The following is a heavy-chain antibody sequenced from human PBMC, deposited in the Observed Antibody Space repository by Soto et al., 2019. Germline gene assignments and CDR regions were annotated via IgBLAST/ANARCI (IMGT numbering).Heavy chain of an antibody. CDR3: ATVHISTVSKTYFSDY. CDR1: GASINTYH. D-gene: IGHD4-17*01. J-gene: IGHJ4*02. V-gene: IGHV4-59*01. Sequence: SETLSLTCTVSGASINTYHWCWIRQSPGKGLEWIGYIYNSGNTNYNPSLKSRVTISIDMSTNQFSLKLNSVTAADTAVYYCATVHISTVSKTYFSDYWGQGALVTVSS. CDR2: IYNSGNT.